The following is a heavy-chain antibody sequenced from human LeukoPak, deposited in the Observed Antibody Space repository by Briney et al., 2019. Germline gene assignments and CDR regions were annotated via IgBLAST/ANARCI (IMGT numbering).Heavy chain of an antibody. J-gene: IGHJ2*01. CDR3: ARPSHCSSTSCYTFDWYFDL. D-gene: IGHD2-2*02. CDR2: INHSGST. Sequence: SETLSLTCAVYGGSFSGYYWSWIRQPPGKGLEWIGEINHSGSTNYNPSLKSRVTISVDTSKNQFSLKLSSVTAADTAVYYCARPSHCSSTSCYTFDWYFDLWGRGTLVTVSS. CDR1: GGSFSGYY. V-gene: IGHV4-34*01.